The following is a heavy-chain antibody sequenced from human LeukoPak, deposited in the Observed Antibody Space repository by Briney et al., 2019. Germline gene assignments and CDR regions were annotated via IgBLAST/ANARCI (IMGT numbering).Heavy chain of an antibody. J-gene: IGHJ4*02. CDR1: GGSISSYY. D-gene: IGHD5-12*01. Sequence: SETLSLTCTVSGGSISSYYWSWSRQPPGKGLEWISYIYYSGSTTYNPPLKSRVTTSSHKSNQKFPLNLSSATSAHTTVHYCARHLRDIVAIYDYWGQGTLVTVSS. CDR3: ARHLRDIVAIYDY. V-gene: IGHV4-59*01. CDR2: IYYSGST.